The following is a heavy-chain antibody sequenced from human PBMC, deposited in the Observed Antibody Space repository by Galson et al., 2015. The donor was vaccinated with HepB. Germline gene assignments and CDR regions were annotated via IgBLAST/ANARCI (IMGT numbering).Heavy chain of an antibody. CDR1: GYNFTNYG. V-gene: IGHV1-18*01. D-gene: IGHD2-15*01. Sequence: SVKVSCKASGYNFTNYGINWVRQAPGQGLEWMGWISPYNGNTNYAQKLQGRVTMTTDTSTNTAYMDLRSLRSDDTAVYYCARDLFLGKCSRGSCSGRWFDPWGQGTLVTVSS. J-gene: IGHJ5*02. CDR3: ARDLFLGKCSRGSCSGRWFDP. CDR2: ISPYNGNT.